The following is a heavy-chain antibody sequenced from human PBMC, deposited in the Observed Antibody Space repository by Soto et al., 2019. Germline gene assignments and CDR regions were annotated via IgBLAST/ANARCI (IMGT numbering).Heavy chain of an antibody. D-gene: IGHD1-26*01. V-gene: IGHV3-23*01. CDR1: GFTFSSYA. Sequence: LRLSFPASGFTFSSYAMSWVRQAPGKGLEWVSAISGSGGSTYYADSVKGRFTISRDNSKNTLYLQMNSLRAEDTAVYYCAKSLVDYYYYYGMDVWGQGTTVTSP. CDR3: AKSLVDYYYYYGMDV. J-gene: IGHJ6*02. CDR2: ISGSGGST.